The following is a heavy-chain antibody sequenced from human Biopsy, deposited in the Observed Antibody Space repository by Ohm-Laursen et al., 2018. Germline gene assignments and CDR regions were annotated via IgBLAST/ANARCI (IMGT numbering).Heavy chain of an antibody. J-gene: IGHJ6*02. V-gene: IGHV3-30*18. CDR1: GLTFNNYG. Sequence: SLRLSCTASGLTFNNYGMQRVRQAPRKGLARVAFIFYDGSNTYYADSVKGRFTISRDNSRDTLYLQMSSLRAEDTAVYYCAKDRYNYTPIGGFSMDVWGQGTTVTVSS. D-gene: IGHD5-18*01. CDR2: IFYDGSNT. CDR3: AKDRYNYTPIGGFSMDV.